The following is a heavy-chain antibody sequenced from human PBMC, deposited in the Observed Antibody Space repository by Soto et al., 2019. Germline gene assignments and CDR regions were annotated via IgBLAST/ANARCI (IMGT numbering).Heavy chain of an antibody. CDR3: ARTDGYEVEY. Sequence: GESLKISCKGSGYSFVSYWLAWVRQMPGKGREWMGSIYPGDSDTTYSPSIQGQVTISADKSSTTVYLQWNTLTASDTAMYYCARTDGYEVEYWGQGTQVTVSS. CDR2: IYPGDSDT. V-gene: IGHV5-51*01. D-gene: IGHD5-18*01. CDR1: GYSFVSYW. J-gene: IGHJ4*02.